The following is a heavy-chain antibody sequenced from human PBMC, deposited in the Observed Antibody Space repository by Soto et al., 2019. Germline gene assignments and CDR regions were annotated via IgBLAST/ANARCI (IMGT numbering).Heavy chain of an antibody. Sequence: EVQLVESGGGLVQPGGSLRLSCAASGFTFSSYAMHWVRQAPGKGLEYVSGISRNGGSTYYANSVKGRFTISRDNSKSTLYLQVGSLRAEDMAVYYGSRSGLPFDYWGQGTLVTVSS. CDR2: ISRNGGST. CDR1: GFTFSSYA. CDR3: SRSGLPFDY. V-gene: IGHV3-64*01. D-gene: IGHD2-21*02. J-gene: IGHJ4*02.